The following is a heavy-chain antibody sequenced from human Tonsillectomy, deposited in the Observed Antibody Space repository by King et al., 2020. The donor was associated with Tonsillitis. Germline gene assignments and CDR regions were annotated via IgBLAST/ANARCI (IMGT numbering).Heavy chain of an antibody. CDR3: ATGKHSGSYYMGDY. J-gene: IGHJ4*02. CDR1: GFTFSSYG. V-gene: IGHV3-30*03. D-gene: IGHD1-26*01. CDR2: ISYDGSNK. Sequence: VQLVESGGGVVQPGRSLRLSCAASGFTFSSYGMHWVRQAPGKGLEWVAVISYDGSNKYYAGSVKGRFTISRDNSKNTLYLQMNSLRSEDTAVYSCATGKHSGSYYMGDYWGQGTLVTVSS.